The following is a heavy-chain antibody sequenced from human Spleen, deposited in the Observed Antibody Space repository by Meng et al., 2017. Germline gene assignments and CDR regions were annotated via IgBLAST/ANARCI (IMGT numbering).Heavy chain of an antibody. V-gene: IGHV4-34*01. CDR3: ARFGVVPAAIDY. CDR2: INHSGST. J-gene: IGHJ4*02. D-gene: IGHD2-2*01. Sequence: QHGGAGLLRPLGPLSLPCAVYGGSFSGYYWSWIRQPPGKGLEWIGEINHSGSTNYNPSLKSRVTISVDTSKNQFSLKLSSVTAADTAVYYCARFGVVPAAIDYWGQGTLVTVSS. CDR1: GGSFSGYY.